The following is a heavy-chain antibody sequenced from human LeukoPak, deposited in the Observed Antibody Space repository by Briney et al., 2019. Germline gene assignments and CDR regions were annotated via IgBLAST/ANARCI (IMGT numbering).Heavy chain of an antibody. J-gene: IGHJ3*01. CDR1: GFTFPTYS. CDR3: VKDRVPDSGWSFDV. D-gene: IGHD6-19*01. CDR2: IFGSASKI. Sequence: GGSLRLSSTTSGFTFPTYSMGWVRQAPGEGLEWGASIFGSASKIYHADSVKGRFTVSRDNSKNTLYLQMNGLRVEDAALYYCVKDRVPDSGWSFDVWGQGTMVTVSA. V-gene: IGHV3-23*01.